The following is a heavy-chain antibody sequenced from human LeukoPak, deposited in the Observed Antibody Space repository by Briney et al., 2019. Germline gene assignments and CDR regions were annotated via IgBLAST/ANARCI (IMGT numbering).Heavy chain of an antibody. CDR3: ARRWSNDAFDI. CDR1: GGSISSSSYY. D-gene: IGHD2-8*01. J-gene: IGHJ3*02. V-gene: IGHV4-39*01. CDR2: IYYSGST. Sequence: SETLSLTCTVSGGSISSSSYYWGWIRQSPGKGLEWIGSIYYSGSTYYNPSLKSRVTISVDTSKNQFSLKLSSVTAADTAVYYCARRWSNDAFDIWGQGTMVTVSS.